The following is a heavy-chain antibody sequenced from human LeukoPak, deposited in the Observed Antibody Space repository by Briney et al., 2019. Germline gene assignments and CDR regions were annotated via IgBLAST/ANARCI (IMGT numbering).Heavy chain of an antibody. Sequence: SVKVSCKASGGTFSSYAISWVRRAPGQGLEWMGGIIPIFGTANYAQKFQGRVTTTTDESTSTAYMELSSLRSEDTAVYYCARTNLLTLRQFDYWGQGTLVTVSS. J-gene: IGHJ4*02. V-gene: IGHV1-69*05. CDR1: GGTFSSYA. CDR2: IIPIFGTA. D-gene: IGHD3-16*01. CDR3: ARTNLLTLRQFDY.